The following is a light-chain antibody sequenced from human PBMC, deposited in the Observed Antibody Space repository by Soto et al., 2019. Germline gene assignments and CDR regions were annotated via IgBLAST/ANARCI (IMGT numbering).Light chain of an antibody. CDR3: QQRSKWPIT. J-gene: IGKJ5*01. Sequence: EIVMTQSPATLSVSPGERANLSCRASQSVSSSLAWYQQKPGQAPRLLIFGASTRAAGIPARFSGSGSGTDFTLTISSLEPEDFAVYYCQQRSKWPITFGQGTRWRL. CDR1: QSVSSS. CDR2: GAS. V-gene: IGKV3-11*01.